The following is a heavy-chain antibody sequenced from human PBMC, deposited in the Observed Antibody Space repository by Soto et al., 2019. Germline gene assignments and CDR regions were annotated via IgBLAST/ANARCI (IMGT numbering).Heavy chain of an antibody. Sequence: GGSLRLSCAASGFTFSSYAMHCVRQAPGKGLEWVAVISYDGSNKYYADSVKGRFTISRDNSKNTLYLQMNSLRAEDTAVYYCARDYAVAGNYYYGMDVWGQGTTVTVSS. V-gene: IGHV3-30-3*01. D-gene: IGHD6-19*01. CDR3: ARDYAVAGNYYYGMDV. CDR1: GFTFSSYA. CDR2: ISYDGSNK. J-gene: IGHJ6*02.